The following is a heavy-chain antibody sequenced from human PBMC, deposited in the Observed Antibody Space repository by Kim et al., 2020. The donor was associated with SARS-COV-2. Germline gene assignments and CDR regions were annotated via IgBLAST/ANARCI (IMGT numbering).Heavy chain of an antibody. Sequence: GGSLRLSCAASGFTFSSYGMHWVRQAPGKGLEWVAVISYDGSNKYYADSVKGRFTISRDNSKNTLYLQMNSLRAEDTAVYYCAISGLYCSGGSCYSGSGYVGMDVWGQATTVTVSS. CDR3: AISGLYCSGGSCYSGSGYVGMDV. V-gene: IGHV3-33*05. J-gene: IGHJ6*02. CDR1: GFTFSSYG. CDR2: ISYDGSNK. D-gene: IGHD2-15*01.